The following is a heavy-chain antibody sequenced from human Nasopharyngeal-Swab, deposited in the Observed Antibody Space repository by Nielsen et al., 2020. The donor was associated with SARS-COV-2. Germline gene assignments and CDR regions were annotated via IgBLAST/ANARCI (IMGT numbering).Heavy chain of an antibody. J-gene: IGHJ4*02. CDR3: ARLVALYCSDGACFSDS. D-gene: IGHD2-15*01. Sequence: GESLKISCAASGFTFNNYALQWVRQAAGKGLGWVAIISPGGSQELYAESVRGRFTISRANSKNAIYLQMNSLSDEDTALYYCARLVALYCSDGACFSDSWGQGTLVTVSS. V-gene: IGHV3-30*04. CDR2: ISPGGSQE. CDR1: GFTFNNYA.